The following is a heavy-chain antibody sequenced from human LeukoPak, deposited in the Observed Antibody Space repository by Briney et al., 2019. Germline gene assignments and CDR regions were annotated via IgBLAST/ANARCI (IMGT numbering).Heavy chain of an antibody. CDR3: ARDGSRKRFDY. Sequence: ASVKVSCKASGYSFTSYYMHWVRQAPGQGLEWMGIINPSGGSTSYAQKFQGRVTMTRDMSTSTVYMELSSLRSDDTAVYYCARDGSRKRFDYWGQGTLVTVSS. CDR2: INPSGGST. J-gene: IGHJ4*02. CDR1: GYSFTSYY. D-gene: IGHD1-1*01. V-gene: IGHV1-46*01.